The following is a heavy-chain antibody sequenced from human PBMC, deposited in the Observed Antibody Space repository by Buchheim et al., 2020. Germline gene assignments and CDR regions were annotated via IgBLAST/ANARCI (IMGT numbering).Heavy chain of an antibody. V-gene: IGHV1-69*01. CDR3: ARELNSGYCSGGSCVYWYFDL. Sequence: QVQLVQSGAEVKKPGSSVKVSCKASGGTFSSYAISWVRQAPGQGLEWMGGIIPIFGTANYAQKFQGRVTITADESTSTAYMELSSLRSEDTAVYYCARELNSGYCSGGSCVYWYFDLWGRGTL. D-gene: IGHD2-15*01. CDR2: IIPIFGTA. CDR1: GGTFSSYA. J-gene: IGHJ2*01.